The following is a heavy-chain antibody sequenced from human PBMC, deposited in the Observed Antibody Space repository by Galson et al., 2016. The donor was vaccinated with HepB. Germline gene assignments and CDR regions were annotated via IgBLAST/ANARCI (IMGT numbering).Heavy chain of an antibody. J-gene: IGHJ4*02. Sequence: SLRLSCAASGFTFNAHWMNWVRQAPGKGLEWVANIRGDGIVSYYAESVRGRFTISRDNATNSLSLQMNGLRVDETAVYYCSREMTGSYFDWGQGTLVTVSS. D-gene: IGHD3-10*01. V-gene: IGHV3-7*01. CDR2: IRGDGIVS. CDR1: GFTFNAHW. CDR3: SREMTGSYFD.